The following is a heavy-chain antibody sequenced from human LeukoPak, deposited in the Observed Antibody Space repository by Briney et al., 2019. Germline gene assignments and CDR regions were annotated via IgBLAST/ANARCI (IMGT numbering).Heavy chain of an antibody. CDR3: ARDATSYYYDSSGGGFDY. J-gene: IGHJ4*02. Sequence: SQTLSLTCTVSGGSISSGGYYWSWLRQHPGKGLEWIGYIYYSGSTYYNPSLKSRVTISVDTSKNQFSLKLSSVTAADTAVYYCARDATSYYYDSSGGGFDYWGQGTLVTVSS. D-gene: IGHD3-22*01. CDR1: GGSISSGGYY. V-gene: IGHV4-31*03. CDR2: IYYSGST.